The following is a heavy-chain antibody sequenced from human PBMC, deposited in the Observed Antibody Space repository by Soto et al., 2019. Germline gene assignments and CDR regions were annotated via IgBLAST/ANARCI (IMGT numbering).Heavy chain of an antibody. CDR2: IYPGDSDT. CDR1: GYSFTSYW. CDR3: ARPYDSSGYSLAFDI. Sequence: GESLKISCKGSGYSFTSYWIGWVRQMPGKGLEWMGIIYPGDSDTRYSPSFQGQVTISADKSISTAYLQWSSLKASDTAMYYCARPYDSSGYSLAFDIWGQRTMVTVSS. D-gene: IGHD3-22*01. V-gene: IGHV5-51*01. J-gene: IGHJ3*02.